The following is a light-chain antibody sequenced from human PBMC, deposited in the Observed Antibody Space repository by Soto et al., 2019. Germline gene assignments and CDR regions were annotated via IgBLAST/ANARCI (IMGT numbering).Light chain of an antibody. CDR1: QSISTY. CDR2: GAS. Sequence: DIQMGQSPSSLSASIGDRITIACRASQSISTYLNWYQQKPGKAPRLLIYGASTLQNGVPSRFSGSGSATDYTLTITSLQPEDFATYYCQQSFITPPLTFGGGTTVEMK. J-gene: IGKJ4*01. CDR3: QQSFITPPLT. V-gene: IGKV1-39*01.